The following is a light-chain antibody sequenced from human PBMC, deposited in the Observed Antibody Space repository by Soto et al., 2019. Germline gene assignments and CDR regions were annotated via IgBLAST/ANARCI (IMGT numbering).Light chain of an antibody. CDR2: DAS. CDR3: QHLNSYPLT. V-gene: IGKV1-8*01. Sequence: AIRMTQSPSSLSASTGDRVTITCRASQGISSYLAWYQQKPGKAPKLLIYDASTLKSGVPSRFSGSGSGTEFSLTISNMQPEDFATYYCQHLNSYPLTFGGWTKGDIK. CDR1: QGISSY. J-gene: IGKJ4*01.